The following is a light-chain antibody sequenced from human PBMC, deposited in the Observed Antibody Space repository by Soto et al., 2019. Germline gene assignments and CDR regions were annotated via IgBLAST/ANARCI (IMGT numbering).Light chain of an antibody. J-gene: IGLJ2*01. Sequence: QSALTQPPSASGSPGQSVTISCTGTSSDVGGYNYVSWYQQHPGKAPKLMIYEVTKRPSGVPDRFSGSKSANTASLTVSGLQAEDEADYYCSSYGGGNKVLLGGGTKVTVL. CDR2: EVT. CDR3: SSYGGGNKVL. CDR1: SSDVGGYNY. V-gene: IGLV2-8*01.